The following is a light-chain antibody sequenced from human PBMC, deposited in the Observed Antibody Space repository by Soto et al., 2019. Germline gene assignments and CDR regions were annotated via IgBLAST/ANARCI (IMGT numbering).Light chain of an antibody. CDR2: AAS. CDR3: QQSYSTPWT. Sequence: DIQMAQSPSSVPASVGDRVTISCRASQGISIWLAWYQQKPGKAPKLLVYAASNLQSGIPSRFSGSGSETDFTLTISSLQPEDFATYYCQQSYSTPWTFGQGTKVDIK. J-gene: IGKJ1*01. V-gene: IGKV1-12*01. CDR1: QGISIW.